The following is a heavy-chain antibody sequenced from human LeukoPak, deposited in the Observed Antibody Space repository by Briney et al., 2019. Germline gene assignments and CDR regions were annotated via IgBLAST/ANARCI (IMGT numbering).Heavy chain of an antibody. Sequence: ASVKVSCKASGYTFTSYGISWVRQAPGQGLEWMGWISAYNGNTNYAQKFQGRVTMTRDTSISTAYMELSRLRSDDAAVYYCAREGTYYYDSSGYADAFDIWGQGTMVTVSS. J-gene: IGHJ3*02. CDR1: GYTFTSYG. V-gene: IGHV1-18*01. CDR2: ISAYNGNT. CDR3: AREGTYYYDSSGYADAFDI. D-gene: IGHD3-22*01.